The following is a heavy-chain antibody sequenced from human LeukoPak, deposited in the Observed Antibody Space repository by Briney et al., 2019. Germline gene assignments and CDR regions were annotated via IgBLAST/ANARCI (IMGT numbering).Heavy chain of an antibody. Sequence: GGSLRLSCAASGFTFSDYYMSWIRQAPGKGLEWVSYISSSGSTIYYADSVKGRFTISRDDSRNTVHLQMNSLRAEDTAVYYCARASYDYIWGTTDYWGQGILVTVSS. V-gene: IGHV3-11*04. CDR2: ISSSGSTI. J-gene: IGHJ4*02. CDR1: GFTFSDYY. CDR3: ARASYDYIWGTTDY. D-gene: IGHD3-16*01.